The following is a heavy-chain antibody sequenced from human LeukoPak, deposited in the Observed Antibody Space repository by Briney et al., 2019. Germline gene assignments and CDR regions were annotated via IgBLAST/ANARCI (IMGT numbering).Heavy chain of an antibody. V-gene: IGHV1-69*05. J-gene: IGHJ6*02. CDR2: VIPIYGTP. CDR1: GGSFSTSG. CDR3: ARDHWGIVENGYDYFYYDMDV. D-gene: IGHD7-27*01. Sequence: SVKVSCKASGGSFSTSGFSWVRQAPGQGLEWMGGVIPIYGTPSYAQKFQGRVTNTTDESTSTAYMELSSLRSEDTAVYYCARDHWGIVENGYDYFYYDMDVWGQGTTVTVSS.